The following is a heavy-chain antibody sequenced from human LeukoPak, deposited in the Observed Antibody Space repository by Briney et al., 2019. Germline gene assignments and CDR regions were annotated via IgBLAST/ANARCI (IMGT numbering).Heavy chain of an antibody. J-gene: IGHJ4*02. Sequence: GGSLRLSCAASGFTFSSYWMTRIRQAPGKGLEWVAHIKEDATESRSADSVKDRFTISRDNTKNSLFLQLNSLRAEDTAVYYCVRDRGWYHFDLWGQGTLVTVSS. CDR3: VRDRGWYHFDL. CDR2: IKEDATES. CDR1: GFTFSSYW. D-gene: IGHD3-10*01. V-gene: IGHV3-7*01.